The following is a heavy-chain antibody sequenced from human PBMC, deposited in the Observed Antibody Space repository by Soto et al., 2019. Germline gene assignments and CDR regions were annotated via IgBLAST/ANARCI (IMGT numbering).Heavy chain of an antibody. V-gene: IGHV4-39*01. J-gene: IGHJ4*02. CDR3: ARLDFLDDC. D-gene: IGHD3-3*01. CDR1: GGSIGSSSYY. Sequence: QLQLQESGPGLVKPSETLSLTYTVSGGSIGSSSYYWGWIRQPPGQGLEWIGSIYYTGSADYNPSLKSRVTISVDTSRNQFSLKLSSVTAADTAVYFCARLDFLDDCWGQGTLVIVSS. CDR2: IYYTGSA.